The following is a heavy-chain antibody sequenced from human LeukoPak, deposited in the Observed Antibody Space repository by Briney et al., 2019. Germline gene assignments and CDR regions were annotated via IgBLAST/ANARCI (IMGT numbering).Heavy chain of an antibody. D-gene: IGHD6-19*01. CDR1: GFTLSSYW. CDR3: ARDPAPSGWYDY. Sequence: GGSLRLSCAASGFTLSSYWMHWVRQTPGKGLVWVSRINSDRKSRTYADSVKGRFTISRDNAKNTLYLQMDSLRAGDTAVYYCARDPAPSGWYDYWGQGTLVTVSS. V-gene: IGHV3-74*01. J-gene: IGHJ4*02. CDR2: INSDRKSR.